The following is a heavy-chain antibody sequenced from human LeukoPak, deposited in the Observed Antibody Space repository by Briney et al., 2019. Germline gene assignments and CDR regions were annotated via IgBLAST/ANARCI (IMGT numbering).Heavy chain of an antibody. Sequence: SETLSLTCTISGGSISSSNYYWGWIRQPPGKGLEWIGTISYSGITYYNPSLKSRVTISVDTSKNQFSLNLNSVTAADTAVYYCSASNQLWLRGLFDYWSQGTLVTVSS. J-gene: IGHJ4*02. CDR3: SASNQLWLRGLFDY. V-gene: IGHV4-39*07. D-gene: IGHD5-18*01. CDR1: GGSISSSNYY. CDR2: ISYSGIT.